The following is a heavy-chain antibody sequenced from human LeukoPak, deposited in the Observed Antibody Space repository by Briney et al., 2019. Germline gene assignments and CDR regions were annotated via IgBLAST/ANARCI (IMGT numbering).Heavy chain of an antibody. D-gene: IGHD2-2*01. Sequence: SETQSLTCTVSGGSISSGSYYWSWLRQPAGKGLEWIGRIYTSGSTNYNPSLKSRVTISVDTSKNQFSLKLSSVTAADTAVYYCAREGYCSSTSCYEDYWGQGTLVTVSS. J-gene: IGHJ4*02. V-gene: IGHV4-61*02. CDR3: AREGYCSSTSCYEDY. CDR1: GGSISSGSYY. CDR2: IYTSGST.